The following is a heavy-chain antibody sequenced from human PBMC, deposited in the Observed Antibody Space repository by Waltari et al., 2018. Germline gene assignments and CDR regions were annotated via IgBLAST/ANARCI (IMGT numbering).Heavy chain of an antibody. Sequence: QVQLVQSGAEVKKPVASVYVSCKASGYTYTGYYMHWVRQAPGQGLEWVGWVNPSNGATKYSQNFQGRVTMTRDTSISTFYMELSRLRSGDTGMYYCVRDQGVGGTSLNYWGQGTLVTVSS. D-gene: IGHD1-26*01. J-gene: IGHJ4*02. CDR3: VRDQGVGGTSLNY. CDR2: VNPSNGAT. CDR1: GYTYTGYY. V-gene: IGHV1-2*02.